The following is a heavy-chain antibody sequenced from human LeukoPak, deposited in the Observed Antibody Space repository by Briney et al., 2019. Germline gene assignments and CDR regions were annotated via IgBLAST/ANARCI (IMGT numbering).Heavy chain of an antibody. V-gene: IGHV4-4*07. CDR1: SGSISSYY. CDR2: IYTSGST. Sequence: PSETLSLTRTVSSGSISSYYWSWIRQPAGKGLEWIGRIYTSGSTNYNPSLKSRVTMSVDTSKNQFSLKLSSVTAADTAVYYCARSNGSGRNNYFDYWGQGTLVTVSS. J-gene: IGHJ4*02. CDR3: ARSNGSGRNNYFDY. D-gene: IGHD3-10*01.